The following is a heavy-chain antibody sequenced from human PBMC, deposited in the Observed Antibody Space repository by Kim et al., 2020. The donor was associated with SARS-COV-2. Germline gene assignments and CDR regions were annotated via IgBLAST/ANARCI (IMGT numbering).Heavy chain of an antibody. CDR1: GGSFSGYY. Sequence: SETLSLTCAVYGGSFSGYYWSWIRQPPGKGLEWIGEINHSGSTNYNPSLKSRVTISVDTSKNQFSLKLSSVTAADTAVYYCARVGPSSSQVFDYYYGMDVWGQGTTVTVSS. D-gene: IGHD6-6*01. CDR3: ARVGPSSSQVFDYYYGMDV. V-gene: IGHV4-34*01. CDR2: INHSGST. J-gene: IGHJ6*02.